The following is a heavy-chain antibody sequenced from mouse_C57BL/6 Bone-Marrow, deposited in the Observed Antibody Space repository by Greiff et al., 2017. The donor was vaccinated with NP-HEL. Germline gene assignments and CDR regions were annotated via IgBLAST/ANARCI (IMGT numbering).Heavy chain of an antibody. J-gene: IGHJ2*01. CDR3: ARPLLRY. CDR2: ISSGGSYT. CDR1: GFTFSSYG. Sequence: VQLKQSGGDLVKPGGSLKLSCAASGFTFSSYGMSWVRQTPDKRLEWVATISSGGSYTYYPDSVKGRFTISRDNAKNTLYLQMSSLKSEDTAMYYCARPLLRYWGQGTTLTVSS. V-gene: IGHV5-6*01.